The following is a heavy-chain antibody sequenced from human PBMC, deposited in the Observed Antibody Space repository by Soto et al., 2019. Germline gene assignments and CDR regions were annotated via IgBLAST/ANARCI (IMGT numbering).Heavy chain of an antibody. CDR3: ASSGGSYYYYYYYMDV. J-gene: IGHJ6*03. Sequence: GGSLRLSCAASGFTFSSYGMHWVRQAPGKGLEWVAVIWYDGSNKYYADSVKGRFTISRDNSKNTLYLQMNSLRAEDTAVYYCASSGGSYYYYYYYMDVWGKGTTVTVSS. D-gene: IGHD2-15*01. V-gene: IGHV3-33*01. CDR1: GFTFSSYG. CDR2: IWYDGSNK.